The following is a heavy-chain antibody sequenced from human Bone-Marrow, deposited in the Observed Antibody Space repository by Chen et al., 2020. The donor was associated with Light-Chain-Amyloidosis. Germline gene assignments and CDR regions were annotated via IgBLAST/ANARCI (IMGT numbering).Heavy chain of an antibody. CDR2: IYPDDSDA. CDR3: ARRRDGYNFDY. V-gene: IGHV5-51*01. D-gene: IGHD5-12*01. Sequence: EVQLEQSGPEVKKPGESLKISCKGSGYTFPNYWIGWVRQMPGKGLEWMGVIYPDDSDARYSPSFEGQVTNSADKSITTAYLQWRSLKASDTAMYYCARRRDGYNFDYWGQGTLVTVS. J-gene: IGHJ4*02. CDR1: GYTFPNYW.